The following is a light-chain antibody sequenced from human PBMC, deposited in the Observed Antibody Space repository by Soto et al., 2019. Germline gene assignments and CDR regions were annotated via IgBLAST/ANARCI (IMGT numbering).Light chain of an antibody. CDR1: SSDVGGYDY. J-gene: IGLJ1*01. CDR2: EVS. V-gene: IGLV2-14*01. CDR3: SSYSISTAYL. Sequence: QSALTQPASVSGSPGQSITISCTGTSSDVGGYDYVSWYQLHPGKAPKLMLFEVSNRPSGVSYRFSDSKSGNTASLTISGLQAEDEADYFCSSYSISTAYLFGTGTKVTVL.